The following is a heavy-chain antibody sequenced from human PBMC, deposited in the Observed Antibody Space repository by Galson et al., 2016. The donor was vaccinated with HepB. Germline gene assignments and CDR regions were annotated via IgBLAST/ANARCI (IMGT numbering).Heavy chain of an antibody. V-gene: IGHV3-9*01. J-gene: IGHJ6*02. CDR2: ISWNSGTI. Sequence: LRLSCAASGFPFDEYALHWVRQAPGKGLEWVSGISWNSGTIVYADSVKGRFTISRDNAKSSLYLQMSSLTSEDTALYFCTRTAGGYYYGLDVWGQGTLVTVSS. CDR1: GFPFDEYA. D-gene: IGHD1-1*01. CDR3: TRTAGGYYYGLDV.